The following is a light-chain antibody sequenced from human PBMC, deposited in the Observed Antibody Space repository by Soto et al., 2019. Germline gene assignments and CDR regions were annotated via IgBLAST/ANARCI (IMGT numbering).Light chain of an antibody. CDR2: EDT. Sequence: QSVLTQPASVSGSPGQSITVSCTGTSSDVGNYDLVSWFQQHPGKAPKLLIYEDTKRPSGVSHRFSGSKSGNTASLTISGLQAEDEADYYCCSFAGSFTVFGGGTKLTVL. J-gene: IGLJ2*01. V-gene: IGLV2-23*01. CDR1: SSDVGNYDL. CDR3: CSFAGSFTV.